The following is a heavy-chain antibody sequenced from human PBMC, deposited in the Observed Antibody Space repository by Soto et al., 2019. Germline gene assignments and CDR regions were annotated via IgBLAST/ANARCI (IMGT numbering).Heavy chain of an antibody. Sequence: QLQLQESGPGLVKPSETLSLTCTVSGGSISSSSYYWGWIRQPPGKGLEWIGSIYYSGSTYYNPSLKSRVTISVDTSKNQFSLKLSSVTAADTAVYYCARHGVYDSSGYAYWGQGTLVTVSS. CDR2: IYYSGST. CDR1: GGSISSSSYY. D-gene: IGHD3-22*01. J-gene: IGHJ4*02. CDR3: ARHGVYDSSGYAY. V-gene: IGHV4-39*01.